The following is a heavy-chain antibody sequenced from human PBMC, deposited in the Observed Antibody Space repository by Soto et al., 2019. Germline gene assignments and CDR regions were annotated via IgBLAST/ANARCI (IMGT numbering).Heavy chain of an antibody. CDR3: AKWSYLDY. V-gene: IGHV3-23*01. Sequence: GGSLRLSCTTSGFSFSSFAMTWVRQAPGKGLEWVATISGSDGKTYYADSVKGRLSISRDTSRNTLYLQMNSLRADDTAIYYCAKWSYLDYWGQGTRVTVS. J-gene: IGHJ4*02. CDR2: ISGSDGKT. D-gene: IGHD3-3*01. CDR1: GFSFSSFA.